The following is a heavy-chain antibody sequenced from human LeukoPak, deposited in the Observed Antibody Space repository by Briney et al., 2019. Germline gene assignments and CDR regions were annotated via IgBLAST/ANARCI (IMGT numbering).Heavy chain of an antibody. D-gene: IGHD2-15*01. Sequence: ASVKVSCKASGYTFTSYGISWVRQAPGQGLEWMGWVSAYADDTNYVQKFQGRVTMTTDTSTSTDYMELRSLRSDDTAVYYCARDCIGCHGFDYWGQGTLVTVSS. CDR3: ARDCIGCHGFDY. J-gene: IGHJ4*02. CDR2: VSAYADDT. V-gene: IGHV1-18*01. CDR1: GYTFTSYG.